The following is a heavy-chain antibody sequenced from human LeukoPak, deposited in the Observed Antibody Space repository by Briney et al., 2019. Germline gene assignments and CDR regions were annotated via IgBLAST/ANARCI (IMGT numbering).Heavy chain of an antibody. D-gene: IGHD3-22*01. CDR2: MNPNSGNT. V-gene: IGHV1-8*01. J-gene: IGHJ4*02. CDR1: GYTFTSYD. CDR3: ARGRTMIGKAPFGY. Sequence: ASVKGSCKASGYTFTSYDINWVRQATGQGLEWMGWMNPNSGNTGYAQKFQGRVTMTRNTSISTAYMELSSLRSEDTAVYYCARGRTMIGKAPFGYWGQGTLVTVSS.